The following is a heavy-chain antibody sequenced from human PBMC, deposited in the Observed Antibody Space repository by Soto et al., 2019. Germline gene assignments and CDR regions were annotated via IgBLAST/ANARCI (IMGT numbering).Heavy chain of an antibody. Sequence: GASVKVSCKASGGTFSSYTISWVRQAPGQGLEWMGRIIPILGIANYAQKFQGRVTITADKSTSTAYMELSSLRSEDTAVYYCARDLTVTTPLEGWYFDLWGRGTLVTVSS. CDR3: ARDLTVTTPLEGWYFDL. V-gene: IGHV1-69*04. CDR2: IIPILGIA. J-gene: IGHJ2*01. CDR1: GGTFSSYT. D-gene: IGHD4-17*01.